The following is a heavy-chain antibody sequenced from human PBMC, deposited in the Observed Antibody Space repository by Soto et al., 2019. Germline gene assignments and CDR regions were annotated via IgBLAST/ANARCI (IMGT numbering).Heavy chain of an antibody. D-gene: IGHD2-2*01. J-gene: IGHJ6*02. CDR1: GFTVSSNY. Sequence: EVQLVESGGGLVQPGGSLRLSCAASGFTVSSNYMSWVRQAPGKGLEWVSVIYSGGSTYYADSVKGRFTISRHNSKLTLNLQMTSLRAEDTAVYYFAREFAVPAATDGVGYYYYGMDVWGQGTTVTVSS. CDR2: IYSGGST. V-gene: IGHV3-53*04. CDR3: AREFAVPAATDGVGYYYYGMDV.